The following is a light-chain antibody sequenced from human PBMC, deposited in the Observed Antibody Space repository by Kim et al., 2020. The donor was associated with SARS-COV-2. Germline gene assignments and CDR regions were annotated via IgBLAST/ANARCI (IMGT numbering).Light chain of an antibody. J-gene: IGLJ6*01. V-gene: IGLV2-14*03. CDR3: SSFSTTTPVL. CDR1: ISDVGGYNY. Sequence: GQAFTFSCTGTISDVGGYNYVSWYQQHPDKAPKLMIYDVSSRPSGVSNRFSGSKSGNTASLTISGLQAEDEADYYCSSFSTTTPVLFGGGTKVTVL. CDR2: DVS.